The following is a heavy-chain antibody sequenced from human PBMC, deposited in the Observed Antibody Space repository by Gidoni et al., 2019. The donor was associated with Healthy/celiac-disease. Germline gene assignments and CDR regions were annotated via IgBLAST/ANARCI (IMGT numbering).Heavy chain of an antibody. D-gene: IGHD6-19*01. CDR1: GFTFDDYA. CDR3: AKDMGVAVAGRGLDY. Sequence: EVQLVESGGGLVQPGRSLRLSCAASGFTFDDYAMHWVRQAPGKGLEWVSGISWNSGSIGYADSVKGRFTISRDNDKNSLYLQMNSLRAEDTALYYCAKDMGVAVAGRGLDYWGQGTLVTVSS. CDR2: ISWNSGSI. J-gene: IGHJ4*02. V-gene: IGHV3-9*01.